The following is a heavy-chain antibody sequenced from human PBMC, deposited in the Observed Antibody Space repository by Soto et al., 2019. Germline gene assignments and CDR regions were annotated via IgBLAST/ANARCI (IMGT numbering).Heavy chain of an antibody. CDR2: IIPILGIA. CDR1: GGTFSSYS. D-gene: IGHD5-12*01. V-gene: IGHV1-69*02. Sequence: QVQLVQSGAEVKKPGSSVKVSCKASGGTFSSYSISWVRQAPGQGLEWMGKIIPILGIANYAHRFQGRVTITAEKSTRIAYMELSSLRSEDTAMYYCARSRGLVATMGGVDYWGQGTLVTVSS. CDR3: ARSRGLVATMGGVDY. J-gene: IGHJ4*02.